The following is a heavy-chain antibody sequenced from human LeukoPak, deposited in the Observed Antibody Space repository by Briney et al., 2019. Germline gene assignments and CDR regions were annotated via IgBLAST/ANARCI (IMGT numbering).Heavy chain of an antibody. Sequence: DPGGSLRLSCATSGFTFSSYAMSWVRQAPGKGLEWVSVISGGGVDTDHADSVKGRFTVSRDKSKKTVYLQMISLRAEDTAIYYCAKHGGGTYSVLDSWGQGTLVTVSS. J-gene: IGHJ4*02. CDR1: GFTFSSYA. CDR2: ISGGGVDT. CDR3: AKHGGGTYSVLDS. V-gene: IGHV3-23*01. D-gene: IGHD1-26*01.